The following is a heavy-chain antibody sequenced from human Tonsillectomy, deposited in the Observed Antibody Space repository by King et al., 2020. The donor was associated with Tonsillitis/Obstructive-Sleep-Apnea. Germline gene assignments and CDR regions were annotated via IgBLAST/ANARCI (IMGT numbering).Heavy chain of an antibody. V-gene: IGHV3-30*04. Sequence: VQLVESGGGVGQPGRSLRLSCAASGFTFSSYAMHWVRQAPGRGLEWVAVISYDGSNKYYADSVKGLFTISRDNSKNTLYLQMKSLRAEDTAVYYCARPPTDCSGGSCYSWYYYYMDVWGKGTTVTVSS. CDR2: ISYDGSNK. J-gene: IGHJ6*03. CDR1: GFTFSSYA. CDR3: ARPPTDCSGGSCYSWYYYYMDV. D-gene: IGHD2-15*01.